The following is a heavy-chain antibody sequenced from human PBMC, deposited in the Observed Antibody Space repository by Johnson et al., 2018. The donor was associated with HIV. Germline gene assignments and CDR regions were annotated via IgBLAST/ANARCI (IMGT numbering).Heavy chain of an antibody. CDR3: ARSHQLGSQGPDDAFDI. CDR1: GFTFSSYG. CDR2: IRYDGSNK. V-gene: IGHV3-30*02. D-gene: IGHD1-26*01. J-gene: IGHJ3*02. Sequence: QVQLVESGGGVVQPGGSLRLSCAASGFTFSSYGMHWVRQAPGKGLEWVAFIRYDGSNKYYADSVKGRFTISRDNSKNTLYLQMNSLRAEDTAVYYCARSHQLGSQGPDDAFDIWGQGTMVTVSS.